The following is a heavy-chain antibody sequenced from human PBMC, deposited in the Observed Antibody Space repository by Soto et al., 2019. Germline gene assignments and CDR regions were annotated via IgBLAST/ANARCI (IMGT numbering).Heavy chain of an antibody. V-gene: IGHV3-30-3*01. Sequence: QVQLVESGGGVVQPGRSLRLSCAASGFTFSSYAMHWVRQAPGKGLEWVAVISYDGSNKYYADSVKRRFTISRDNSKNTLYLQMNSLRAEDTAVYYCARVLASLTMIVVNPTGRFGMDVWGQGTTVTVSS. CDR1: GFTFSSYA. J-gene: IGHJ6*02. CDR2: ISYDGSNK. D-gene: IGHD3-22*01. CDR3: ARVLASLTMIVVNPTGRFGMDV.